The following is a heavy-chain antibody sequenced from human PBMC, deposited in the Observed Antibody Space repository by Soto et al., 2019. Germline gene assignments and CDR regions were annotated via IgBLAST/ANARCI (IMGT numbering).Heavy chain of an antibody. CDR3: ARVHFRRTTVTKDYYYYYGMDV. V-gene: IGHV1-18*01. CDR1: GYTFTSYG. J-gene: IGHJ6*02. D-gene: IGHD4-17*01. CDR2: ISAYNGNT. Sequence: QVQLVQSGAEVKKPGASVKVSCKASGYTFTSYGISWVRQAPGQGLEWMGWISAYNGNTNYAQKLQGRVTMTTDTYTSTAYMELRSLRADDTAVYYCARVHFRRTTVTKDYYYYYGMDVWGQGTTVTVSS.